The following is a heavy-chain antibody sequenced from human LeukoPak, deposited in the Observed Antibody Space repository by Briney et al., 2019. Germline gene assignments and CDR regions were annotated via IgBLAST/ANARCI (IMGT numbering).Heavy chain of an antibody. V-gene: IGHV4-61*02. J-gene: IGHJ6*03. D-gene: IGHD6-13*01. CDR1: GGSISSGSYY. CDR2: IYTSGST. Sequence: SETLSLTCTVPGGSISSGSYYWSWIRQPAGKGLEWIGRIYTSGSTNYNPSLNSRVTISVDTSKNQFSLKLSSVTAADTAVYYCARGGAGIAFYYYYLDVWGKGTTVTVSS. CDR3: ARGGAGIAFYYYYLDV.